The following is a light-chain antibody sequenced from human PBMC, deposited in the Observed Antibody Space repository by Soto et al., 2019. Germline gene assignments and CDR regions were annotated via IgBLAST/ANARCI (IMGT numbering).Light chain of an antibody. Sequence: DIQMTQSPSSLSTSVGDRVAITCRASQRINIYLNWYRQKPGKAPXXLIYSASNLQSGVPSRFSGSGSGTDFTLTISSMKPEDFATDDCQQSFSTPTFGQGTRLEIK. CDR1: QRINIY. J-gene: IGKJ5*01. V-gene: IGKV1-39*01. CDR3: QQSFSTPT. CDR2: SAS.